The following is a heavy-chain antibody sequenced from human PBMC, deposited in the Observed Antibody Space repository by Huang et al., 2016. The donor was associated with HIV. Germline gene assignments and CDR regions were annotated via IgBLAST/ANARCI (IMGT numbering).Heavy chain of an antibody. CDR2: IHWNNDK. Sequence: QITLKESGPTLVKPTQTLTLTCTFSGFSLSTSGVGVGWIRQPPGKALEGLALIHWNNDKHSNSSLKSRLTITKDTSNNQVVLTMANVDPLDTATYYCARRAASGWQQEYFHLWGQGTLVTVSS. CDR3: ARRAASGWQQEYFHL. V-gene: IGHV2-5*01. D-gene: IGHD6-19*01. J-gene: IGHJ1*01. CDR1: GFSLSTSGVG.